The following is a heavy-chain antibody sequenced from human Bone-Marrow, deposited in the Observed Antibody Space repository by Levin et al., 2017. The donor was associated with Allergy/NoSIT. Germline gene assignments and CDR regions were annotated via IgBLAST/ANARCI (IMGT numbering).Heavy chain of an antibody. V-gene: IGHV1-8*01. D-gene: IGHD2-15*01. Sequence: AASVKVSCKASGYTFTRYDINWVRQASGQGPEWMGWMNPNSGNTGYADNFQGRVTMTRNISESTAYMELKSLRFEDTAVYYCAVVKYQVFLWGQGTLVTVSS. J-gene: IGHJ4*02. CDR2: MNPNSGNT. CDR1: GYTFTRYD. CDR3: AVVKYQVFL.